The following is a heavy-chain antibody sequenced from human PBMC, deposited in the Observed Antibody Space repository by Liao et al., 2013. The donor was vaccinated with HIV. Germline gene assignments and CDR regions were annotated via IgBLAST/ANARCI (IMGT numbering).Heavy chain of an antibody. D-gene: IGHD3-10*02. CDR2: IYTSGST. Sequence: QVQLQQWGAGLLKPSETLSLTCTVSGGSISSYYWSWIRQPAGKGLEWIGRIYTSGSTNYNPSLKSRVTISVDTSKNQFSLKLSSVTAADTAVYYCARVRVFGDTYYMDVWGKGTTVTVSS. CDR3: ARVRVFGDTYYMDV. J-gene: IGHJ6*03. V-gene: IGHV4-59*10. CDR1: GGSISSYY.